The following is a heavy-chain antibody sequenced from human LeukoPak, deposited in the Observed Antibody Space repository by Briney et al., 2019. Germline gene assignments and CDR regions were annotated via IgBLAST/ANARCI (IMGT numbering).Heavy chain of an antibody. Sequence: ASVKVSCKASGYTFTSSDINWVRQAAGQGLEGMGGINPNSGRTGYAQKFQGRVTMTANTSISTAYMELSSLRFDDTAVYYCARGRSGLAAAGTYDYWGQGALITVSS. J-gene: IGHJ4*02. V-gene: IGHV1-8*01. CDR1: GYTFTSSD. CDR3: ARGRSGLAAAGTYDY. D-gene: IGHD6-13*01. CDR2: INPNSGRT.